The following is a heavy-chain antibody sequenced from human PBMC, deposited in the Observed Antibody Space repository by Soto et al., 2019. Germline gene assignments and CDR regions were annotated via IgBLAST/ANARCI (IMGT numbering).Heavy chain of an antibody. CDR1: GGSISSGGYS. Sequence: SETLSLTCAVSGGSISSGGYSWSWIRQPPGKGLEWIGYIYHSGSTYYNPSLKSRVTISVDRSKNQFSLKLSSVTAADTAVYYCARGRGLGDYFDYWGQGTLVTVSS. CDR3: ARGRGLGDYFDY. D-gene: IGHD5-12*01. CDR2: IYHSGST. J-gene: IGHJ4*02. V-gene: IGHV4-30-2*01.